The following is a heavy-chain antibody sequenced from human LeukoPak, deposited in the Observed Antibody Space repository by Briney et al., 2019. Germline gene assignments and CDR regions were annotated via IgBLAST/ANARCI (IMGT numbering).Heavy chain of an antibody. CDR1: GFTFSSYE. CDR3: ARGRARYCSSTSCYYYYGMDV. D-gene: IGHD2-2*01. V-gene: IGHV3-48*03. J-gene: IGHJ6*02. Sequence: GGSLRLSCAASGFTFSSYEMTWVRQAPGKGLEWVSYISSSGSTIYYADSVKGRFTISRDNAKNSLYMQMNSLRAEDTAVYYCARGRARYCSSTSCYYYYGMDVWGQGTTVTVSS. CDR2: ISSSGSTI.